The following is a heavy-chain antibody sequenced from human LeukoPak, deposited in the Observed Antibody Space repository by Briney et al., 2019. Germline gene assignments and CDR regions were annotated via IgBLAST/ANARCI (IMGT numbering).Heavy chain of an antibody. Sequence: PGGSLRLSCAASGFTFSNYAMHWVRQAPGKGLEYVSAISSNGGSTYYANSVKGRFTISRDNSKNTLYLQMGSLRAEDMAVYYRARDSISIAVGAFDIWGQGTMVTVSS. CDR1: GFTFSNYA. J-gene: IGHJ3*02. D-gene: IGHD6-19*01. CDR3: ARDSISIAVGAFDI. V-gene: IGHV3-64*01. CDR2: ISSNGGST.